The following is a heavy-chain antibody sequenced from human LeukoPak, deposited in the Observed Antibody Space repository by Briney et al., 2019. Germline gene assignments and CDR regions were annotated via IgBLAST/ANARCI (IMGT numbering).Heavy chain of an antibody. D-gene: IGHD6-19*01. CDR1: GFTFSSYA. J-gene: IGHJ6*02. Sequence: GGSLRLSCAASGFTFSSYAMHWVRQAPGKGLEWVAVISYDGSNKYYADSVKGRFTISRDNSKNTLYLQMNSLRAEDTAVYYCARGMDSSGWSVIWFGYYGMDVWGQGTTVTVSS. V-gene: IGHV3-30*04. CDR3: ARGMDSSGWSVIWFGYYGMDV. CDR2: ISYDGSNK.